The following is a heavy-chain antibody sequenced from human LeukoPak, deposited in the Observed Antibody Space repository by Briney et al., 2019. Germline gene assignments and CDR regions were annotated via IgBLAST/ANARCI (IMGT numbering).Heavy chain of an antibody. Sequence: GGSLRLSCAASGFTFSSYAMHWVRQAPGKGLEYVSAISSNGGSTYYANSVKGRFTISRDNSKNTLYLQMGSLRAEDMAVYYCAREMYYDILTGSPGYWGQGTLVTVSS. J-gene: IGHJ4*02. CDR1: GFTFSSYA. CDR2: ISSNGGST. V-gene: IGHV3-64*01. D-gene: IGHD3-9*01. CDR3: AREMYYDILTGSPGY.